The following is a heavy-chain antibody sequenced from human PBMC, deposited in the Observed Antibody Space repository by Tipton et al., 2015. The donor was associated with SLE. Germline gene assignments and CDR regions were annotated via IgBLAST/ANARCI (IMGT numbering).Heavy chain of an antibody. D-gene: IGHD3-16*01. V-gene: IGHV4-59*01. Sequence: LRLSCSVSGGSISSNYWSWIRQPPGKGLEWIGYIFSSVNTDYNPSLKGTNYNPSLKSRVSISVDTSKNQFSLKLTSVTAADTAVYYCARIYDYVWPRYFDLWGRGTLVTVSS. CDR2: IFSSVNTDYNPSLKGT. CDR1: GGSISSNY. J-gene: IGHJ2*01. CDR3: ARIYDYVWPRYFDL.